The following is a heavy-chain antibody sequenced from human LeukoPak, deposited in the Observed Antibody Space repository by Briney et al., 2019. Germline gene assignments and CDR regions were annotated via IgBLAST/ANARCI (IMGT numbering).Heavy chain of an antibody. CDR2: ISVYNGNT. D-gene: IGHD3-10*01. J-gene: IGHJ4*02. CDR3: AREPSGRLDY. CDR1: GYSFISYG. Sequence: ASVKVSCKASGYSFISYGISWVRQAPGQGPEWMGWISVYNGNTNYAQKFQGRVTLTTDTSTTTVYMELRSLTSDDTAVYYCAREPSGRLDYWGQGTLVTVSS. V-gene: IGHV1-18*01.